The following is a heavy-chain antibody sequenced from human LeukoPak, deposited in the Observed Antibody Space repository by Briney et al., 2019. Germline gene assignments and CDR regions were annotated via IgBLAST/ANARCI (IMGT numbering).Heavy chain of an antibody. V-gene: IGHV4-59*01. CDR2: IYYSGST. CDR1: GGSISSYY. Sequence: SETLSLTCTVSGGSISSYYWSWIRQPPGKGLEWIGYIYYSGSTNYNPSLKSRVTISVDTSKNQFSLKLSSVTAADTAVYYCARGAEWDSAFDIWGQGTMVIVSS. J-gene: IGHJ3*02. D-gene: IGHD1-26*01. CDR3: ARGAEWDSAFDI.